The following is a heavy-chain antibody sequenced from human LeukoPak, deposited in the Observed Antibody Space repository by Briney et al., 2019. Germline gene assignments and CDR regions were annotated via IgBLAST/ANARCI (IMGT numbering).Heavy chain of an antibody. V-gene: IGHV3-33*01. CDR3: ARDMGYSSSVDY. J-gene: IGHJ4*02. D-gene: IGHD6-13*01. CDR2: IWYDGSNK. Sequence: GSLRLSCAASGFTFSSYGMHWVRQAPAKGLEWVAVIWYDGSNKYYADSVKGRFTISRDNSKNTLYLQMNSLRAEDTAVYYCARDMGYSSSVDYWGQGTLVTVSS. CDR1: GFTFSSYG.